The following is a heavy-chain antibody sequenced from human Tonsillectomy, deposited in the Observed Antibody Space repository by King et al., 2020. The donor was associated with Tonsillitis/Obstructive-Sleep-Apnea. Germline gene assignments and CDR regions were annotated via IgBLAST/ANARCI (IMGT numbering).Heavy chain of an antibody. V-gene: IGHV4-59*01. Sequence: QVQLVESGPGLVKPSETLSLSCTVSGASISSYYWSWVRQPPGKGLEWIGYIYYSGSANYNPSLKSRVTMSGDRSKNQFSLKLSSVTAADTAVYYCARDMVLVAGGYSFDIWGQGTMVTVSS. D-gene: IGHD6-19*01. CDR2: IYYSGSA. J-gene: IGHJ3*02. CDR3: ARDMVLVAGGYSFDI. CDR1: GASISSYY.